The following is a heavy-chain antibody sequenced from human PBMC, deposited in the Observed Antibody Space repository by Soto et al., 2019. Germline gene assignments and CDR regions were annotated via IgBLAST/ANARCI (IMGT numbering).Heavy chain of an antibody. CDR2: ISGSGVST. D-gene: IGHD3-22*01. Sequence: GGSRRIWFAASGFTFSSYGMRWVRQAPGKGLDLVSAISGSGVSTYYADSVKGRFTISRDNSKNTLYLQMNSLRAEDTAVYYCAKGWSTVKGVAGDWHDISAQGTMDLVSS. CDR3: AKGWSTVKGVAGDWHDI. J-gene: IGHJ3*02. CDR1: GFTFSSYG. V-gene: IGHV3-23*01.